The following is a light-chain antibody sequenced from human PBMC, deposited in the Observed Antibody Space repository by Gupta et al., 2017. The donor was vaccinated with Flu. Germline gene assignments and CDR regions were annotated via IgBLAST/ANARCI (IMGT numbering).Light chain of an antibody. CDR1: SLRSHY. CDR2: GKN. Sequence: SSELTQHPAVSVALGQTVGITCQGDSLRSHYSSWYQKKPGQAPLLVLYGKNNRPSGIPDRFSASSSGNTGSLIITGAQAEDEADYYCSARDSRVNHVFFGGGTKLTVL. V-gene: IGLV3-19*01. J-gene: IGLJ2*01. CDR3: SARDSRVNHVF.